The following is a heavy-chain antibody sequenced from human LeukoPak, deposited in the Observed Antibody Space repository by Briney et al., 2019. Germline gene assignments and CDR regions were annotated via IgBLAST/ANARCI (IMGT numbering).Heavy chain of an antibody. J-gene: IGHJ4*02. D-gene: IGHD3-3*01. Sequence: ASVTVSCKASGYTFTGYYIHWVRQAPGQGLEWMGWINPNTGGTDYAQKFQVRVTMTRDTSITTAYMELTRLTSDDTAVYYCTRVGGLNDFWSGYSSYWVQGTLVTVSS. CDR3: TRVGGLNDFWSGYSSY. CDR1: GYTFTGYY. CDR2: INPNTGGT. V-gene: IGHV1-2*02.